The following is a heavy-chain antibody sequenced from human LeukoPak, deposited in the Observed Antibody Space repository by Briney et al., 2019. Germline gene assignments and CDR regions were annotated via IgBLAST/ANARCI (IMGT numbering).Heavy chain of an antibody. Sequence: PGRSLRLSCAASGFTFPTNPMHWVRQAPGKGLEWVAVVSHVGSIQNYADSVRGRFTISRDNSKNTVYLQMNSLRTEDTAVYFCARGGGGVVVKYNWFDPWGQGTLVTVSS. CDR3: ARGGGGVVVKYNWFDP. CDR1: GFTFPTNP. D-gene: IGHD2-21*01. V-gene: IGHV3-30-3*01. CDR2: VSHVGSIQ. J-gene: IGHJ5*02.